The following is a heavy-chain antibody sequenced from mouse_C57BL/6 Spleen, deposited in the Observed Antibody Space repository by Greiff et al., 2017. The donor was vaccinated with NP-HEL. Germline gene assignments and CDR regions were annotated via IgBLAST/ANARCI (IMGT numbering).Heavy chain of an antibody. CDR1: GYTFTDYN. V-gene: IGHV1-18*01. CDR2: INPNNGGT. CDR3: ARWEVTARYAMDY. Sequence: VQLKESGPELVKPGASVKIPCKASGYTFTDYNMDWVKQSHGKSLEWIGDINPNNGGTIYNQKFKGKATLTVDKSSSTAYMELRSLTSEDTAVYYCARWEVTARYAMDYWGQGTSVTVSS. J-gene: IGHJ4*01. D-gene: IGHD2-2*01.